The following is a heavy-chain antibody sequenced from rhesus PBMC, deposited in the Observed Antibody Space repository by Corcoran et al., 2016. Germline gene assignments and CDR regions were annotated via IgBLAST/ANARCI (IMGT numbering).Heavy chain of an antibody. CDR3: ARDAISLDV. J-gene: IGHJ5-2*02. V-gene: IGHV4-147*01. CDR2: ITGNTKTT. Sequence: QVLLQESGPGLVKPSETLSLTCAVSGVSLYGNYWTWIRQAPGKGLEWIGYITGNTKTTSYNPALGGRVTISKDTSQNQYSLMLTSVTAADTAIYYCARDAISLDVWGRGILVTISS. CDR1: GVSLYGNY.